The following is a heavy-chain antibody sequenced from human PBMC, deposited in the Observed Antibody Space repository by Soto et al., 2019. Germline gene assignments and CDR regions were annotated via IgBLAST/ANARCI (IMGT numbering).Heavy chain of an antibody. CDR2: ISGSGGST. CDR3: AKWAYIAAAGNGGWFDP. Sequence: GGSLRLSCAASGFTFSSYAMSWVRQAPGKGLEWVSAISGSGGSTYYADSVKGRFTISRDNSKNTLYLQMNSLRAEDTAVYYCAKWAYIAAAGNGGWFDPWGQGTLVTVSS. V-gene: IGHV3-23*01. D-gene: IGHD6-13*01. CDR1: GFTFSSYA. J-gene: IGHJ5*02.